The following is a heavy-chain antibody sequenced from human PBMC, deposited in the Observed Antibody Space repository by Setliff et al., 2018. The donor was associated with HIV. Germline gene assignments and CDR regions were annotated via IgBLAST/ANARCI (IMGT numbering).Heavy chain of an antibody. CDR1: GGSISSSSYY. Sequence: SETLSLTCTVSGGSISSSSYYWGWIRQPPGKGLEWIGNIYYSETTYYNPSLKSRVTISVDTSKNQFSLKLTSVTAADTAVYYCAGPSRQQLVRGYFDLWGRGTLVTVSS. V-gene: IGHV4-39*07. CDR3: AGPSRQQLVRGYFDL. J-gene: IGHJ2*01. CDR2: IYYSETT. D-gene: IGHD6-13*01.